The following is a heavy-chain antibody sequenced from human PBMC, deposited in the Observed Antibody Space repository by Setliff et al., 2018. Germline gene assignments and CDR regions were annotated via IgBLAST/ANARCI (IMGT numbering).Heavy chain of an antibody. CDR1: GFSITSGYF. J-gene: IGHJ6*03. V-gene: IGHV4-38-2*02. D-gene: IGHD3-3*02. Sequence: PSETLSLTCAVSGFSITSGYFWGWIRQLPGKGLEWIGSLYHSGTTYYNPSLKSRVTISVDTSKNQFSLNLTSVTAADTAVYFCAREGRSSISGWYMDVWGRGTTV. CDR2: LYHSGTT. CDR3: AREGRSSISGWYMDV.